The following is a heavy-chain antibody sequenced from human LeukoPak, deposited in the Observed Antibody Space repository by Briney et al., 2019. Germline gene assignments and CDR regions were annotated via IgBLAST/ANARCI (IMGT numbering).Heavy chain of an antibody. J-gene: IGHJ4*02. Sequence: ASVKVSCKASGYTFTSYGISWVRQAPGQGLEWMGWISAYNGNTNYAQKLQGRVTMTTDTSTSTAYMELRSLRSDDTAVYYCARGLDSSGYYAFFDYWGQGTLVTVSS. V-gene: IGHV1-18*01. D-gene: IGHD3-22*01. CDR2: ISAYNGNT. CDR3: ARGLDSSGYYAFFDY. CDR1: GYTFTSYG.